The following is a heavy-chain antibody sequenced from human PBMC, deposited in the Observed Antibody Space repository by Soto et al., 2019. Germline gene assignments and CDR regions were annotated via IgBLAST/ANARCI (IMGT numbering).Heavy chain of an antibody. CDR3: AKDVADQMGSGYYQTHYYFDY. CDR1: GFTFSSYG. CDR2: ISYDGSNK. V-gene: IGHV3-30*18. D-gene: IGHD3-3*01. J-gene: IGHJ4*02. Sequence: GGSLRLSCAASGFTFSSYGMHWVRQAPGKGLEWVAVISYDGSNKYYADSVKGRFTISRDNSKNTLYLQMNSLRAEDTAVYYCAKDVADQMGSGYYQTHYYFDYWGQGTLVTVSS.